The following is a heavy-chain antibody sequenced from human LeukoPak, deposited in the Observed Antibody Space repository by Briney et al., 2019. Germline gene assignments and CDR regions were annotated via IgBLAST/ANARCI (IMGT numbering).Heavy chain of an antibody. V-gene: IGHV7-4-1*02. Sequence: ASVKVSCKASGYTFTSYAMNWVRQAPGQGLEWMGWINTNTGNPTYAQGFTGRFVFSLDTSVSTAYLQISSLKAEDTAVYYCARDRTIFGVVHNERNWFDPWGQGTLVTVSS. CDR3: ARDRTIFGVVHNERNWFDP. CDR1: GYTFTSYA. D-gene: IGHD3-3*01. J-gene: IGHJ5*02. CDR2: INTNTGNP.